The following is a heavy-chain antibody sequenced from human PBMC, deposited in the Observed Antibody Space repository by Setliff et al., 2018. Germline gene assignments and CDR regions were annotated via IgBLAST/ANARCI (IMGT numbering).Heavy chain of an antibody. D-gene: IGHD3-22*01. CDR2: MNPNSGST. Sequence: ASVKVSCKASGYTFTSYDINWVRQATGQGLEWMGWMNPNSGSTGYAQKFQGRVTMTRNTSISTAYMELSSLRSEDTAVYYCARGQGTYYYDSSGYYYVRGWFDPWGQGTLVTVSS. CDR3: ARGQGTYYYDSSGYYYVRGWFDP. CDR1: GYTFTSYD. V-gene: IGHV1-8*02. J-gene: IGHJ5*02.